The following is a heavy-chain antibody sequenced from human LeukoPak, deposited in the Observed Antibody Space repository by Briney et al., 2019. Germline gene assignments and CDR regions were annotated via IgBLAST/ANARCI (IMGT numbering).Heavy chain of an antibody. CDR3: AKDLAAAGTTPFDY. Sequence: GGSLRLSCAASGLTFSKYSMTWVRQAPGKGLEWVSFIDTSSTIMYYTDSVKGRFTISRDNAKNSLYLQMNSLKVEDTAIYYCAKDLAAAGTTPFDYWGQGTLVTVSS. V-gene: IGHV3-48*04. CDR2: IDTSSTIM. CDR1: GLTFSKYS. J-gene: IGHJ4*02. D-gene: IGHD6-13*01.